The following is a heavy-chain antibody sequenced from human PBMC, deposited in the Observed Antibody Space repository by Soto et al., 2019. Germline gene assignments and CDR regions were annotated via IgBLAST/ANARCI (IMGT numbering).Heavy chain of an antibody. CDR1: GYTFTSYC. V-gene: IGHV1-18*01. D-gene: IGHD3-10*01. CDR2: ISAYNGNT. Sequence: ASVKVSCKASGYTFTSYCISWVRQAPGQGLEWMGWISAYNGNTNYAQKLQGRVTMTTDTSTSTAYMELRSLRSDDTAVYYCARDGTMVFYFYYMEAWGKGTTVTVSS. CDR3: ARDGTMVFYFYYMEA. J-gene: IGHJ6*03.